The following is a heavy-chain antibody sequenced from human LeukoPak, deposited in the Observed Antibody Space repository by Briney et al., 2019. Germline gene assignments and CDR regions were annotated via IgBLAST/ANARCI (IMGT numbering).Heavy chain of an antibody. J-gene: IGHJ4*02. CDR3: ARYGVYGDYDY. Sequence: SETLSLTCTVSGGSISGSYWSWIRQPPGKALDWIGGIHYTGSTSYNLPLKSRVTMSVDTSKNQFSLQLRSVTAADTAVYYCARYGVYGDYDYWGQGTLVTVSS. CDR2: IHYTGST. D-gene: IGHD4-17*01. CDR1: GGSISGSY. V-gene: IGHV4-59*12.